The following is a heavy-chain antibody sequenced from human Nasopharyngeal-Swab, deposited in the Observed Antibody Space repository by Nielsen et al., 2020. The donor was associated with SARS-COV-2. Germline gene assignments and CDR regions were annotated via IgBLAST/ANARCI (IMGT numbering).Heavy chain of an antibody. CDR2: ISGSSSAT. V-gene: IGHV3-48*02. CDR3: ARGWLAD. Sequence: GESLKISCAASGLTLSTNDMTWVRVAAGKGLEWVSYISGSSSATYYADSVKGRFTISRDNAKNSLHLQMNSLRDDDTAVYYCARGWLADWGQGTPVTVSS. CDR1: GLTLSTND. D-gene: IGHD3-9*01. J-gene: IGHJ4*02.